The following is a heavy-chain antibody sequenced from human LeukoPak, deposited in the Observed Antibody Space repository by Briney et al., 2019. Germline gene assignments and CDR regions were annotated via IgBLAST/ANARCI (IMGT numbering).Heavy chain of an antibody. J-gene: IGHJ1*01. CDR3: SVTPYAEYFQY. CDR2: IKQNGGEK. Sequence: GGSLRLSCAGSGLILSRYWMSWVRQAPGKGLEWVANIKQNGGEKYYVDSVKSRFTISRDNAKNSVYLQMSSLRGEDTAVYYCSVTPYAEYFQYWGQGTLVTVSS. V-gene: IGHV3-7*01. D-gene: IGHD2-21*02. CDR1: GLILSRYW.